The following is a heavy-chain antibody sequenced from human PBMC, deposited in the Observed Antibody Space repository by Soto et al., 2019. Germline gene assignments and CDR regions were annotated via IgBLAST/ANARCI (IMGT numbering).Heavy chain of an antibody. CDR3: ARTYIAASRPTASDL. D-gene: IGHD6-13*01. V-gene: IGHV1-69*01. J-gene: IGHJ3*01. CDR2: AIPVCGTT. Sequence: QVQLVQSGAEVRKPGSSVKVSCKASGDTFMYYAFTWVRQAPGQGLAWVGQAIPVCGTTNHAQKFQGRFTFAADESTSTAYMELSSLRFEDTAVYFCARTYIAASRPTASDLWGQGTMVTVSS. CDR1: GDTFMYYA.